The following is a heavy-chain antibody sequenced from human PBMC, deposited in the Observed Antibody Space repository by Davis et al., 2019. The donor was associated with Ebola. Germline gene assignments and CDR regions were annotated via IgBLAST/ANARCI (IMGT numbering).Heavy chain of an antibody. CDR3: ARVGGGLDY. J-gene: IGHJ4*02. CDR2: IYYSGST. Sequence: SETLSLTCTVSGGSISSYYWSWIRQPPGKGLEWFGYIYYSGSTNYNPSLKSRVTISVDTSKNQFSLKLSSVTAADTAVYYCARVGGGLDYWGQGTLVTVSS. D-gene: IGHD3-10*01. CDR1: GGSISSYY. V-gene: IGHV4-59*01.